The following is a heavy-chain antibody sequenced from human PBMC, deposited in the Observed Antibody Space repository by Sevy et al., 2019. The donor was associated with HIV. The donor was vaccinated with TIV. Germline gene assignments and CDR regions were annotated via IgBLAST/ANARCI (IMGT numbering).Heavy chain of an antibody. Sequence: GGSLILSCAASGFTFSSYWMSWVRQAPGKGLEWVANIKQDGSEKYYVDSVKGRFTISRDNAKNSLYLQMNSLRAEDTAVYYCAREAYDSSGYYLGNWFDPWGQGTLVTVSS. J-gene: IGHJ5*02. D-gene: IGHD3-22*01. CDR2: IKQDGSEK. CDR3: AREAYDSSGYYLGNWFDP. CDR1: GFTFSSYW. V-gene: IGHV3-7*01.